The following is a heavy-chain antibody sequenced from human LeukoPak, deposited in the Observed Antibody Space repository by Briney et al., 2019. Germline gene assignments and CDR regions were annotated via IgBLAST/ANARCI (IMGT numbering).Heavy chain of an antibody. Sequence: GGSLRLSCAASGFTFSSYAMHWVRQAPGKGLEWVAVISYDGSNKYYADSVKGRFTISRDNSKNTLYLQMNSLRAEDTAVYYCARDSGIYGDYYYYGMDVWGQGTTVTVSS. CDR2: ISYDGSNK. CDR3: ARDSGIYGDYYYYGMDV. CDR1: GFTFSSYA. J-gene: IGHJ6*02. V-gene: IGHV3-30-3*01. D-gene: IGHD4-17*01.